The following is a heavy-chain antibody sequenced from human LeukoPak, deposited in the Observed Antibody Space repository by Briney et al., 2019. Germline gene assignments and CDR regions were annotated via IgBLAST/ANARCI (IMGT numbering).Heavy chain of an antibody. Sequence: PSETLSLTCAVSGGSISSYYWSWIRQPPGKGLEWVGYIYYSGSTNYNPSSKSRVTISVDTSKNQFSLKLSSVTAADTAVYYCATESRGWYGGNSEAFDYWGQGTLVTVSS. CDR3: ATESRGWYGGNSEAFDY. V-gene: IGHV4-59*01. CDR1: GGSISSYY. J-gene: IGHJ4*02. D-gene: IGHD4-23*01. CDR2: IYYSGST.